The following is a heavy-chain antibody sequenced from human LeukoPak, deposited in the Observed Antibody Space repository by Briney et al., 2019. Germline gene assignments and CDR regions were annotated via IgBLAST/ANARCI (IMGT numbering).Heavy chain of an antibody. CDR2: IYPGDSDT. Sequence: GESLKISCKGSGYSSTSYWIGWVRQMPGKGLEWMGIIYPGDSDTRYSPSFQGQVTISADMSISTAYLQWSSLKASDTAMYYCARLYDSSGYGSIDYWGQGTLVTVSS. CDR1: GYSSTSYW. D-gene: IGHD3-22*01. J-gene: IGHJ4*02. V-gene: IGHV5-51*01. CDR3: ARLYDSSGYGSIDY.